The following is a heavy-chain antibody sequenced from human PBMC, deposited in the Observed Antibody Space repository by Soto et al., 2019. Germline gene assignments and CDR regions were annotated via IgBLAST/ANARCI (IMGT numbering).Heavy chain of an antibody. Sequence: EVQLVESGGGLVQPGRSLRLSCAASGFTFDDYAMHWVRQAPGKGLEWVSGISWNSGSIGYADSVKGRFTISRDNAKNSLYLQMNSLRAEDTALYYCAKSSSSGWHTRRYWYFDLWGRGTLVTVSS. J-gene: IGHJ2*01. D-gene: IGHD6-19*01. CDR2: ISWNSGSI. V-gene: IGHV3-9*01. CDR3: AKSSSSGWHTRRYWYFDL. CDR1: GFTFDDYA.